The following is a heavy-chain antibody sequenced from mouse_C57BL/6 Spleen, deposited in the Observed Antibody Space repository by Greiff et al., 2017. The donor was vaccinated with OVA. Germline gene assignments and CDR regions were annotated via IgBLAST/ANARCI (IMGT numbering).Heavy chain of an antibody. J-gene: IGHJ4*01. D-gene: IGHD1-1*01. CDR3: ARGDYGSLYYAMDY. V-gene: IGHV1-85*01. CDR1: GYTFTSYD. CDR2: IYPRAGST. Sequence: QVQLQQSGPELVKPGASVKLSCKASGYTFTSYDINWVQQRPGQGLEWIGWIYPRAGSTTYNEKFKGKATLTVDTSSSTAYMELHSLTSEDSAVYFCARGDYGSLYYAMDYWGQGTSVTVSS.